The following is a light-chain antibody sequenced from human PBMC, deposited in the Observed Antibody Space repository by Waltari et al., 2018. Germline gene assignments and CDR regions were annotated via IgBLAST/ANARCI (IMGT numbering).Light chain of an antibody. Sequence: DIVMTQSPDSLAVSLGERATINCKSSQSVLYSSNNKNYLAWYQQKPGQPPKLLIYWASTRESGVPDRCSGSGCGTDFTLTISSLQAEDVAVYYCQQYYTTPLTFGGGTKVEIK. V-gene: IGKV4-1*01. CDR1: QSVLYSSNNKNY. CDR2: WAS. J-gene: IGKJ4*01. CDR3: QQYYTTPLT.